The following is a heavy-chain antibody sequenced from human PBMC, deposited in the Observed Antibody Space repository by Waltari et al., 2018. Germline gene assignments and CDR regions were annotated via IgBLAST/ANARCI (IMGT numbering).Heavy chain of an antibody. CDR3: ARGKSWGLDALDV. D-gene: IGHD3-16*01. V-gene: IGHV1-8*01. Sequence: QVQLMQSGAEVKKPGASVKVSCKTSGDTFTTYDLNWVRLATGQGLEWMGWMSPHSGDTGYADKFQGRVTMTWNTSITTAHMELRGLNSDDTAVYYCARGKSWGLDALDVWGQGEVVTVSS. J-gene: IGHJ3*01. CDR1: GDTFTTYD. CDR2: MSPHSGDT.